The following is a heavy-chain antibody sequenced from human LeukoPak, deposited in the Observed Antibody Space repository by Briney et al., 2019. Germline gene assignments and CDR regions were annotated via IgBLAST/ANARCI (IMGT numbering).Heavy chain of an antibody. Sequence: SETLSLTRTVSGGSISSHYWSWIRQPPGKGLEWIGYIYYSGSTNYNPSLKSRVTISVDTSKNQFSLKLSSVTAADTAVYYCARGPTTALSIDYWGQGTLVTVSS. D-gene: IGHD4-17*01. CDR2: IYYSGST. CDR3: ARGPTTALSIDY. V-gene: IGHV4-59*11. CDR1: GGSISSHY. J-gene: IGHJ4*02.